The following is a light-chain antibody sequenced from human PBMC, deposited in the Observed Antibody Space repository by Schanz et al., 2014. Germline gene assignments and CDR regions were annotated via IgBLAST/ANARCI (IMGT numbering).Light chain of an antibody. CDR3: QQYNNWPPWT. V-gene: IGKV3-20*01. J-gene: IGKJ1*01. CDR1: RSLSSAY. Sequence: EIVLTQSPGTLSLSPGERATLSCRASRSLSSAYLAWYQQKPGQAPRLLIYGASSRATGIPDRFSGSGSGTDFTLTISSLQSEDFAAYYCQQYNNWPPWTFGQGTKVEIK. CDR2: GAS.